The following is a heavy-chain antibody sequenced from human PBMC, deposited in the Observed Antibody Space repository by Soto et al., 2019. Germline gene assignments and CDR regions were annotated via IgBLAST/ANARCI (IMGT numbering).Heavy chain of an antibody. V-gene: IGHV3-30*18. CDR1: GFTFSSYG. J-gene: IGHJ6*02. Sequence: GGSLRLSCAASGFTFSSYGMHWVRQAPGKGLEWVAVISYDGSNKYYADSVKGRFTISRDNSKNTLYLQMNSLRAEDTAVYYCAKATIAEVYYYGMDVWGQGTTVTVSS. CDR2: ISYDGSNK. D-gene: IGHD2-21*01. CDR3: AKATIAEVYYYGMDV.